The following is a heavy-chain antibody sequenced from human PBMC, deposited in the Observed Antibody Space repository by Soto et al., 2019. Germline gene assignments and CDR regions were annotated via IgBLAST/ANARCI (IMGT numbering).Heavy chain of an antibody. CDR2: INPNSGGT. CDR1: GYTFTGYY. CDR3: AREGYCSGGSCYSVGYYGMDV. V-gene: IGHV1-2*04. Sequence: ASVKVSCKASGYTFTGYYMHWVRQAPGQGLEWMGWINPNSGGTNYAQKFQGWVTMTRDTSISTAYMELSRLRSDDTAVYYCAREGYCSGGSCYSVGYYGMDVWGQGTTVTAP. D-gene: IGHD2-15*01. J-gene: IGHJ6*02.